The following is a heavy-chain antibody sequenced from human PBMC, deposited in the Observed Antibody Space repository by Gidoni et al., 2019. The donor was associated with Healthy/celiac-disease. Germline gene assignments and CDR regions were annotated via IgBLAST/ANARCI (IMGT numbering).Heavy chain of an antibody. CDR3: ARVGYDFWSGYPKSMDV. CDR1: GGSVSSGSYY. Sequence: QVQLQESGPGLVKPSETLSLTCTVSGGSVSSGSYYWSWIRQPPGKGLDWIGYIYYSGSTNYNPSLKSRVTISVDTSKNQFSLKLSSVTAADTAVYYCARVGYDFWSGYPKSMDVRGQGTTVTVSS. CDR2: IYYSGST. J-gene: IGHJ6*02. V-gene: IGHV4-61*01. D-gene: IGHD3-3*01.